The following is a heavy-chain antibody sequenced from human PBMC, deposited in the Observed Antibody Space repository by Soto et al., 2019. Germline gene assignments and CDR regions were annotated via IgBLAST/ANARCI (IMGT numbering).Heavy chain of an antibody. Sequence: SDTLSLTCTVSGGSISSYYWSWIRQPPGKGLEWIGYIYYSGSTNYNPSLKSRVTISVDTSKNQFSLKLSSVTAADTAVYYCARLPLLRWFDPWGQGTLVTVSS. D-gene: IGHD2-15*01. CDR1: GGSISSYY. V-gene: IGHV4-59*08. J-gene: IGHJ5*02. CDR3: ARLPLLRWFDP. CDR2: IYYSGST.